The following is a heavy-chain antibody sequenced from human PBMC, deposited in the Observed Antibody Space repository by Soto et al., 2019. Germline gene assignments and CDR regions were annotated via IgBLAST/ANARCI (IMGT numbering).Heavy chain of an antibody. D-gene: IGHD2-2*03. J-gene: IGHJ4*02. CDR3: AKMEGMDPWAYSFDY. V-gene: IGHV3-23*01. CDR1: GFTFSDFA. Sequence: EVQVLESGGGLVQPGGSLRLSCAATGFTFSDFAMSWVRQAPGKGLEWVSRIYGGGNGPHYADSVKGRVTISRDNSKNTLYLQMNSRRAEDTDVYYCAKMEGMDPWAYSFDYWGQGTLVTVSS. CDR2: IYGGGNGP.